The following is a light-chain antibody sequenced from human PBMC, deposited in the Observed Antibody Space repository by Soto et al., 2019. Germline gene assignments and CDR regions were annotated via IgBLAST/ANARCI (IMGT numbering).Light chain of an antibody. V-gene: IGKV1-6*01. Sequence: AIQMTQSPSSLSASVGDRVTITCRASQGIRNDLGWYQQKPGKAPKLLIYAASSLQSGVPSRFSRSGSGTDFTLTISSLQPEDFATYYCLQDYNYPRTFGQATKVEIK. CDR3: LQDYNYPRT. CDR1: QGIRND. CDR2: AAS. J-gene: IGKJ1*01.